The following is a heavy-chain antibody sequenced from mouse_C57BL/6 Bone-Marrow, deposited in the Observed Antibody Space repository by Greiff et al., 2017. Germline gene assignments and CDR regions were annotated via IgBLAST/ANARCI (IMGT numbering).Heavy chain of an antibody. D-gene: IGHD1-1*01. Sequence: EVQLQESGGGLVQPGGSMKLSCAASGFTFSDAWMDWVRQSPEKGLEWVAEIRNKANNHATYYAESVKGRFTISRDDSKSSVYLQMNSLRAEDTGIYYCTREELYYAVFAYWGQGTLVTVSA. CDR2: IRNKANNHAT. CDR1: GFTFSDAW. V-gene: IGHV6-6*01. J-gene: IGHJ3*01. CDR3: TREELYYAVFAY.